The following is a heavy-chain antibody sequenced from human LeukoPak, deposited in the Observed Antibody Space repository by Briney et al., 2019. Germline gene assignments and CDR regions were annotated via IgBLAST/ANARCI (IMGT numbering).Heavy chain of an antibody. V-gene: IGHV3-48*02. J-gene: IGHJ4*02. CDR2: ISSSSSTI. CDR1: GFTFSSYS. Sequence: GGSLRLSCAASGFTFSSYSMNWVRQSPGKGLEWVSYISSSSSTIYYADSVKGRFTVSRDNAKNSLCLQLNSLRDEDTAVYYCARDVQWLSYWGQGTLVTVSS. D-gene: IGHD6-19*01. CDR3: ARDVQWLSY.